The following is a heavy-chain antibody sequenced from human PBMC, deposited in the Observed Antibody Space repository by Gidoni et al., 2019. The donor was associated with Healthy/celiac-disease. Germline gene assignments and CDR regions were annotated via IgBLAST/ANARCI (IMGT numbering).Heavy chain of an antibody. CDR1: GGTFSSYA. V-gene: IGHV1-69*01. Sequence: QVQLVQSGAEVKKPGSSVKVSCKASGGTFSSYAISWVRQAPGQGLEWMGGIIPIFGTANYAQKFQGRVTITADESTSTAYMELSSLRSEDTAVYYCARTIVVVPAATEYYYYYYGMDVWGQGTTVTVSS. CDR2: IIPIFGTA. D-gene: IGHD2-2*01. CDR3: ARTIVVVPAATEYYYYYYGMDV. J-gene: IGHJ6*02.